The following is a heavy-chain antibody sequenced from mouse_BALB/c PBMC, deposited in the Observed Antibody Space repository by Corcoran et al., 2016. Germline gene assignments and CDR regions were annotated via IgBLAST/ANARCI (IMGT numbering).Heavy chain of an antibody. CDR1: GFNIKDTY. CDR2: IDPANGNT. V-gene: IGHV14-3*02. Sequence: EVQLQQSGAELVKPGASVKLSCTASGFNIKDTYMHWVKQRPEQGLEWIGRIDPANGNTKYDPKFQGKATITADTSSNTAYLQLSSLTSEDTAVYYCASNDDFAYWGQGTLVTVSA. D-gene: IGHD2-3*01. J-gene: IGHJ3*01. CDR3: ASNDDFAY.